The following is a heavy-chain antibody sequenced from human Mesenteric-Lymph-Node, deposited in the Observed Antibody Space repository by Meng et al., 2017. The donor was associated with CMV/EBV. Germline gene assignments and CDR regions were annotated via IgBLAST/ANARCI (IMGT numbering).Heavy chain of an antibody. CDR1: GFTFSRYW. V-gene: IGHV3-7*01. D-gene: IGHD3-3*01. Sequence: GGSLRLSCAASGFTFSRYWMSWVRQAPGKGLEWVANIKQDGSEKYYVDSVKGRFTISRDNAKNSLFLQMNSLRAEDTAVYYCTRELTDYDFWTGKPLDPWGQGTLVTVSS. CDR2: IKQDGSEK. CDR3: TRELTDYDFWTGKPLDP. J-gene: IGHJ5*02.